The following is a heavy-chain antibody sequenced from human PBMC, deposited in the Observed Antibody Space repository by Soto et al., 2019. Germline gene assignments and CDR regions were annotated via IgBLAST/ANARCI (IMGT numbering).Heavy chain of an antibody. V-gene: IGHV1-8*01. CDR3: AREVVALTID. CDR2: MNPNSGNT. Sequence: QVQLVQSGAEVKKPGASVKVSCKASGYTFTSYDINWVRQATGQGLEWMGWMNPNSGNTGYAQKYQGGVTITRNTSTSTAYLELSSRRSEDTAVYYCAREVVALTIDWGQGTLVTVSS. J-gene: IGHJ4*02. CDR1: GYTFTSYD. D-gene: IGHD3-3*02.